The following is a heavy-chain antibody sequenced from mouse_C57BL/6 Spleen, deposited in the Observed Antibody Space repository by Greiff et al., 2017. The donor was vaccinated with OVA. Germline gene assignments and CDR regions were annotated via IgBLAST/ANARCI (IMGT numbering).Heavy chain of an antibody. J-gene: IGHJ1*03. V-gene: IGHV1-53*01. CDR2: INPSNGGT. Sequence: QVQLQQPGTELVKPGASVKLSCKASGYTFTSYWMHWVKQRPGQGLEWIGNINPSNGGTNYNEKFKSKATLTVDKSSSTAYMQRSSLTSEDSALYYCAISYYGYYWYFDVWGTGTTVTVSS. CDR3: AISYYGYYWYFDV. D-gene: IGHD2-9*01. CDR1: GYTFTSYW.